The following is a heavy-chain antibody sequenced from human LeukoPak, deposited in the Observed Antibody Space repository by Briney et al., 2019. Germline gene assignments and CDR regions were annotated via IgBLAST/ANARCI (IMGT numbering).Heavy chain of an antibody. CDR1: GFTFSSYA. CDR2: ISSNGGST. Sequence: GGSLRLSCSASGFTFSSYAMHWVRQAPGKGLEYVSAISSNGGSTYYADSVKGRFTISRDNSKNTLYLQMSSLRAEDTAVYYFVKGGGDGSGSYYPTNYYGMDVWGKGTTVTVSS. J-gene: IGHJ6*04. V-gene: IGHV3-64D*06. D-gene: IGHD3-10*01. CDR3: VKGGGDGSGSYYPTNYYGMDV.